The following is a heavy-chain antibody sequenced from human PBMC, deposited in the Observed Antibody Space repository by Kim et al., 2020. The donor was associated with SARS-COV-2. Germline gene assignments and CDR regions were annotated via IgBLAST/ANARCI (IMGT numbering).Heavy chain of an antibody. Sequence: SETLSLTCTVSDDAINNSNYYWAWIRQTPGTGLEWIATIDYFGNTYSRTSLRSRVTMSLDTSKNQFSLKLTSVTAADTALYYCAVFYASGTYYPGETWFDLGGPGALVTVSS. J-gene: IGHJ5*02. CDR2: IDYFGNT. D-gene: IGHD3-10*01. V-gene: IGHV4-39*01. CDR3: AVFYASGTYYPGETWFDL. CDR1: DDAINNSNYY.